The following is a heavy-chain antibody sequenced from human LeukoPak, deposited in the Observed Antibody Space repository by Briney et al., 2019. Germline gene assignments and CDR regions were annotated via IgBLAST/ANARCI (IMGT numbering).Heavy chain of an antibody. D-gene: IGHD6-19*01. CDR3: ARDVAVAGNLLRYMDV. CDR1: GYAFTGYY. Sequence: ASVKVSCKASGYAFTGYYMHWVRQAPGQGLEWMGWINPNSGGTNYAQKFQGRVTMTRDTSISTAYMELSRLRSDDTAVYYCARDVAVAGNLLRYMDVWGKGTTVTVSS. CDR2: INPNSGGT. V-gene: IGHV1-2*02. J-gene: IGHJ6*03.